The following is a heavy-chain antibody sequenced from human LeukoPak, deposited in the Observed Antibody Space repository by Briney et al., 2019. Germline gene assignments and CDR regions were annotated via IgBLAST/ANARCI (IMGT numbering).Heavy chain of an antibody. D-gene: IGHD4-17*01. Sequence: ASVKVSCKASGGTFSSYAISWVQQAPGQGLEWMGRIIPILGIANYAQKFQGRVTITADKSTSTAYMELSSLRSEDTAVYYCARDDGDYSKFDYWGQGTLVTVSS. CDR3: ARDDGDYSKFDY. CDR2: IIPILGIA. V-gene: IGHV1-69*04. CDR1: GGTFSSYA. J-gene: IGHJ4*02.